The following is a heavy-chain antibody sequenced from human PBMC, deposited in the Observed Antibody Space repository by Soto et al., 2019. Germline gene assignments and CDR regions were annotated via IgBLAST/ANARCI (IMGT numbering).Heavy chain of an antibody. CDR3: AKDKSCSDGVCYLDY. J-gene: IGHJ4*01. CDR1: GFIFSNYA. D-gene: IGHD2-15*01. V-gene: IGHV3-23*01. Sequence: PGGSLRLSCAASGFIFSNYAMSWVRQAPRKGLEWDSGISGSNGKTYYADSVKGRFTISRDNSKNTLFLQMNNLRAEDTALYYCAKDKSCSDGVCYLDYWSQGTLVTVSS. CDR2: ISGSNGKT.